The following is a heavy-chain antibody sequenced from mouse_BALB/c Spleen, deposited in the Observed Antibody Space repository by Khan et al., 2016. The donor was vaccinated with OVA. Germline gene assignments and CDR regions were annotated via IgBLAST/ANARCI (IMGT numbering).Heavy chain of an antibody. CDR3: ARENYYGSSCYAMDY. V-gene: IGHV1S41*01. Sequence: DLVKPGASVKLSCKASGYTFTSYWINWIKQRPGQGLEWIGRIAPGSGSTDYNEMFKGKATLTVDTSYSTVYIQLSSLSSEDSAVYFCARENYYGSSCYAMDYWGQGTSVTVSS. J-gene: IGHJ4*01. D-gene: IGHD1-1*01. CDR2: IAPGSGST. CDR1: GYTFTSYW.